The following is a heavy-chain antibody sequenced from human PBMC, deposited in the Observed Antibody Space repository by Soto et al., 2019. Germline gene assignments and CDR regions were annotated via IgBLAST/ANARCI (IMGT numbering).Heavy chain of an antibody. V-gene: IGHV3-23*01. D-gene: IGHD1-26*01. CDR3: AKDLRRVSYYFDY. Sequence: EVQLLESGGGLVQPGGSLRLSCAASGFTFSSYAMSWVRQATGKGLEWVSAISGSGGSTYYADSVKGRFTNSRDNSKNTLYLQMNSLRAEDTAVYYCAKDLRRVSYYFDYWGQGTLVTVSS. CDR1: GFTFSSYA. CDR2: ISGSGGST. J-gene: IGHJ4*02.